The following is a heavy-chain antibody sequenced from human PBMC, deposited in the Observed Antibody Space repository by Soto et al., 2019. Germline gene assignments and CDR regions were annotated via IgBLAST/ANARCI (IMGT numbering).Heavy chain of an antibody. CDR2: IYYSGST. CDR3: ARVFYYDFWSGYSMYNWFDP. V-gene: IGHV4-59*01. J-gene: IGHJ5*02. D-gene: IGHD3-3*01. Sequence: KPSETLSLTCTVSGGSISSYYWSWIRQPPGKGLEWIGYIYYSGSTNYNPSLKSRVTISVDTSKNQFSLKLSSVTAADTAVYYCARVFYYDFWSGYSMYNWFDPWGQGTLVTVSS. CDR1: GGSISSYY.